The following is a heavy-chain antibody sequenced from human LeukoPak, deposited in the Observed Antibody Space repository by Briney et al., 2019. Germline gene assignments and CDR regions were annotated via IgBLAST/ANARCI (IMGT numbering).Heavy chain of an antibody. D-gene: IGHD3-10*01. J-gene: IGHJ4*02. Sequence: PAGSLRLSCAASGFTFDDYAMHWVRQAPGNGLEWVALISWEGDTTYYADSVRGRFTISRDNSKNSLYLQMDSLRTEDTAFYYCTRDTDYGSATNYFDSWGQGTLVSVSS. CDR3: TRDTDYGSATNYFDS. CDR2: ISWEGDTT. V-gene: IGHV3-43*01. CDR1: GFTFDDYA.